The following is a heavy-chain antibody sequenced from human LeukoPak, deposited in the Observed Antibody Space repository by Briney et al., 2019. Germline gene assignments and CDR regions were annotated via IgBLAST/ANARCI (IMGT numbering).Heavy chain of an antibody. CDR2: IKQDGSEK. Sequence: GGSLRLSCAASGFTFSSYWMSWVRQAPGKGLEWVANIKQDGSEKYYVDSVKGRFTISRDNAKNSLYLQMNSLRAEDTAVYYCARFYSSSWPHRYKFDYWGQGTLVTVSS. CDR1: GFTFSSYW. V-gene: IGHV3-7*01. CDR3: ARFYSSSWPHRYKFDY. J-gene: IGHJ4*02. D-gene: IGHD6-13*01.